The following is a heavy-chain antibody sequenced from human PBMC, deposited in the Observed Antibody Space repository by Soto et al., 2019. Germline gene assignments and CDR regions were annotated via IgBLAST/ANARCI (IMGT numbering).Heavy chain of an antibody. V-gene: IGHV3-30-3*01. Sequence: QVQLVESGGGVVQPGRSLRLSCAASGFSFSSCAMHWVRQAPGKGLEWVAVVSHDGSNKYYADSVKGRVTMSRDNSINTVYLQMNSLRAEDTAVYYCARVSIAVAGIAYYFDYWGQGTLVTVSS. J-gene: IGHJ4*02. CDR1: GFSFSSCA. D-gene: IGHD6-19*01. CDR3: ARVSIAVAGIAYYFDY. CDR2: VSHDGSNK.